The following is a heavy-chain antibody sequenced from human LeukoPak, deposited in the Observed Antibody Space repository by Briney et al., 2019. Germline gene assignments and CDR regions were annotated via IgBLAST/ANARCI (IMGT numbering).Heavy chain of an antibody. CDR1: GFTFSNYW. Sequence: PGGSLRLSCAASGFTFSNYWMSWVRQTPGKGLEWVANIKQDGSEQYYVDSMEGRFTVSRDNAKNSLSLQMNSLRSDDTAVYYCARVYYDFWSGYEYDAFDIWGQGTMVTVSS. CDR2: IKQDGSEQ. D-gene: IGHD3-3*01. J-gene: IGHJ3*02. V-gene: IGHV3-7*03. CDR3: ARVYYDFWSGYEYDAFDI.